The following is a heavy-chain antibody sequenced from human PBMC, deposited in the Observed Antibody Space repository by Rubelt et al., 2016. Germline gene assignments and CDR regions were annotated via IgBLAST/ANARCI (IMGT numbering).Heavy chain of an antibody. CDR3: ARDRYSSLGYIDY. CDR1: GFTFSSYA. CDR2: ISYDGSNK. J-gene: IGHJ4*02. Sequence: GFTFSSYAMHWVRPAPGKGLEWVAVISYDGSNKYYADSVKGRFTISRDNSKNSLYLQMNSLRAEDTAVFYCARDRYSSLGYIDYWGQGTLVTVSS. V-gene: IGHV3-30*04. D-gene: IGHD6-13*01.